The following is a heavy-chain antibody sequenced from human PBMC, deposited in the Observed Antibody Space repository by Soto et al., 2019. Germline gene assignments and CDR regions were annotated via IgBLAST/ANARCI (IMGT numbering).Heavy chain of an antibody. CDR1: GFTFRDYA. CDR2: VSSSGTNT. V-gene: IGHV3-23*01. D-gene: IGHD5-18*01. Sequence: GGSLRLSCAASGFTFRDYAMSWVRQTPGRGLEWVSCVSSSGTNTYYADSVKGRFTISRDNSKNTLYLQMNSLRAEDTAVYYCAKAAVRGYSYGYHWVNHWGQGTLVTVSS. CDR3: AKAAVRGYSYGYHWVNH. J-gene: IGHJ5*02.